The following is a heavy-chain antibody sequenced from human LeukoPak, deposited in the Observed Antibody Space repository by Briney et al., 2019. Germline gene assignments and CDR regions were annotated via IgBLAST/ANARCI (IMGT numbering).Heavy chain of an antibody. Sequence: SETLSLTCAVYGGSFSDSSWNWIRQPPGKGLEWIGDIHQSGTTSYNPSLQSRVTISFDTSKNQFSLRLTSVTAADTAVYYCARCPVAGIDYWGQGTLVTVSS. CDR3: ARCPVAGIDY. D-gene: IGHD6-19*01. CDR2: IHQSGTT. CDR1: GGSFSDSS. V-gene: IGHV4-34*01. J-gene: IGHJ4*02.